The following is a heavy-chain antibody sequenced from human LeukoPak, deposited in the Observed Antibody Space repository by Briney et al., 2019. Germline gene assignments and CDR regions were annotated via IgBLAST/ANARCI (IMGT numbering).Heavy chain of an antibody. CDR3: ARDAYGFPTT. J-gene: IGHJ4*02. D-gene: IGHD1-1*01. Sequence: TGRSLRLSCAASGFTFSSYAMHWVRQAPGKGLEWVAVISYDGSNKYYADSVKGRFTIPRDNSKNTLYLQMKSLRAEDTAVYYCARDAYGFPTTWGQGTLVTVSS. CDR2: ISYDGSNK. V-gene: IGHV3-30-3*01. CDR1: GFTFSSYA.